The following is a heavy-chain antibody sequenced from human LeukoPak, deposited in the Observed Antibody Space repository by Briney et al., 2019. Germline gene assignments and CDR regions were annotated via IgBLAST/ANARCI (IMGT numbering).Heavy chain of an antibody. CDR1: GYTFTGYY. V-gene: IGHV1-69*02. CDR3: APSPYYYDSSGYYAGGY. J-gene: IGHJ4*02. CDR2: IIPILGIA. Sequence: SVKVSCKASGYTFTGYYLHWVRQAPGQGLEWMGRIIPILGIANYAQKFQGRVTITADKSTSTAYMELSSLRSEDTAVYYCAPSPYYYDSSGYYAGGYWGQGTLVTVSS. D-gene: IGHD3-22*01.